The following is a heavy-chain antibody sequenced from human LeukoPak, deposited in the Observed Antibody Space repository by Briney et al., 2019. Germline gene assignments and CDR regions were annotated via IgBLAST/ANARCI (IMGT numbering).Heavy chain of an antibody. CDR3: ARDLWDATGY. V-gene: IGHV3-66*02. J-gene: IGHJ4*02. CDR2: IYSGDST. Sequence: GGSLRLSCAASGFSTNYMSWVRQAPGKGLEWVSVIYSGDSTHYADSVKGRFTISRDIAKITLYLQMNSLRTEDTAVYHCARDLWDATGYWGEGPVVSVSS. D-gene: IGHD3-3*01. CDR1: GFSTNY.